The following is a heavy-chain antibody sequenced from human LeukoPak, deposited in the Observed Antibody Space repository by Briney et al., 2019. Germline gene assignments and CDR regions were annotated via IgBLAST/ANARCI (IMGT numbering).Heavy chain of an antibody. D-gene: IGHD2-2*01. CDR1: GYTFTSYG. CDR3: ARLVVPAAMSGGFDY. Sequence: GASVKVSCKASGYTFTSYGISWVRQAPGQGLEWMGWISAYNGNTNYAQKLQGRVTMTTDTSTSTAYMELRSLRSEDTAVYYCARLVVPAAMSGGFDYWGQGTLVTVSS. J-gene: IGHJ4*02. CDR2: ISAYNGNT. V-gene: IGHV1-18*01.